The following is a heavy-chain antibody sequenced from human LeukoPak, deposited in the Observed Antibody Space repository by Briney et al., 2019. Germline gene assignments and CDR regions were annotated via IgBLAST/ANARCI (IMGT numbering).Heavy chain of an antibody. J-gene: IGHJ4*02. D-gene: IGHD2-21*01. V-gene: IGHV3-23*01. CDR3: AKSDCGSDGCKLLNY. Sequence: GGSLRLSFAASGFIFSHYTMTWVRQAPGKGLEWVSSINGSGDATLYADSVMGRFTISRDNSKNTVSLQMNSLRVEDTGVYYCAKSDCGSDGCKLLNYWGQGTLVTASS. CDR1: GFIFSHYT. CDR2: INGSGDAT.